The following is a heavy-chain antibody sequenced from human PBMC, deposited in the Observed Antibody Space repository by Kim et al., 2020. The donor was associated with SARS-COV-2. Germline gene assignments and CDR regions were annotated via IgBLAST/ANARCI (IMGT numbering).Heavy chain of an antibody. V-gene: IGHV4-30-2*04. D-gene: IGHD3-22*01. CDR2: ST. CDR3: ARGLSDYVDY. Sequence: STYYNPSLKSRVTISVDTSKNQFSLKLSSVTAADTAVYYCARGLSDYVDYWGQGTLVTVSS. J-gene: IGHJ4*02.